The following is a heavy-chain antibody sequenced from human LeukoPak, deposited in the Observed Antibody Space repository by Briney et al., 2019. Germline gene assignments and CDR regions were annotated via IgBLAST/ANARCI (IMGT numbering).Heavy chain of an antibody. V-gene: IGHV4-34*01. CDR1: GGSFSGYY. CDR2: INHSGST. CDR3: ARGTPPNEYYDSSGYYGFDY. Sequence: NPSETLSLTCAVYGGSFSGYYWSWIRQPPGKGLEWIGEINHSGSTNYNPSLKSRVTISVDTSKNQFSLKLSSVTAADTAVYYCARGTPPNEYYDSSGYYGFDYWGQGTLVTVSS. J-gene: IGHJ4*02. D-gene: IGHD3-22*01.